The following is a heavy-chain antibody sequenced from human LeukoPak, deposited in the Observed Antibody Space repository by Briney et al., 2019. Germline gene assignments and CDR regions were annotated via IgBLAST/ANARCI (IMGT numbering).Heavy chain of an antibody. V-gene: IGHV3-30*02. CDR2: IRYDGSNK. D-gene: IGHD6-13*01. Sequence: GGSLRLSCAASGFTFSSYGMHWVRQAPGKGLEWVAFIRYDGSNKYYADSVKGRFTISRDNSKNTLYLQMNSLRAEDTAVYYCARHKTRSWYWNGFQHWGQGTLVTVSS. CDR1: GFTFSSYG. CDR3: ARHKTRSWYWNGFQH. J-gene: IGHJ1*01.